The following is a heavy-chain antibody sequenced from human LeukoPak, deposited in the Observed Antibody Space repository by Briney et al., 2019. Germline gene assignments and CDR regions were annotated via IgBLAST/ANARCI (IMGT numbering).Heavy chain of an antibody. CDR3: ASSGYSLSLDY. CDR1: GGSISSYY. V-gene: IGHV4-59*01. J-gene: IGHJ4*02. CDR2: IYYSGST. D-gene: IGHD5-18*01. Sequence: SSETLSLTCTVSGGSISSYYWSWLRQPPGKGLEWIGYIYYSGSTNYNPSLKSRVTISVDTSKNQFSLKLSAVTAADTAVYYCASSGYSLSLDYWGQGTLVTVSS.